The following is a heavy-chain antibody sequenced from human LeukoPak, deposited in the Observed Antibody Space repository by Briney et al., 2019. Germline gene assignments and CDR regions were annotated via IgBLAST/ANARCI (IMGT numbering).Heavy chain of an antibody. J-gene: IGHJ5*02. CDR1: AFTFSSDW. CDR3: AREGYHDSSGPSWFDP. CDR2: INSDGSST. V-gene: IGHV3-74*01. Sequence: GGSLRLSCAPSAFTFSSDWVHCVRQAPGNGLVWVSRINSDGSSTSYADSVKGRFTISRDNAKNTPYLQVNSLRAEDTAVYYCAREGYHDSSGPSWFDPWGQGTLVTVSS. D-gene: IGHD3-22*01.